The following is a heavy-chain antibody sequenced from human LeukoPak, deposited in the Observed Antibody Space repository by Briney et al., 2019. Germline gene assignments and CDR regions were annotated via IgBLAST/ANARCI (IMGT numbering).Heavy chain of an antibody. CDR2: IFGSGGSA. J-gene: IGHJ4*02. V-gene: IGHV3-23*01. Sequence: GGSLRLSCAASGFTFNSYAMYWVRQAPGKGLEWISGIFGSGGSAHYADSVKGRFTISRDNSKNTLYLQMNRLRAEDTVVYYCGKTTAGYSSGRFPGWPVDYWGQGTLVTVSS. D-gene: IGHD6-19*01. CDR1: GFTFNSYA. CDR3: GKTTAGYSSGRFPGWPVDY.